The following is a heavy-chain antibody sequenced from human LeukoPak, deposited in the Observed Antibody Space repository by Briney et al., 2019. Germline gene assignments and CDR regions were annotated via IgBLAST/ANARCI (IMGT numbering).Heavy chain of an antibody. Sequence: ASVKVSCKASGYTFTSYYMHWVRQAPGQGLEWMGIINPSGGSTSYAQKFQGRVTMTRDTSTSTVYMELSSLRSEDTAAYYCARGSYGSGSYLVKDGDYWGQGTLVTVSS. CDR2: INPSGGST. CDR3: ARGSYGSGSYLVKDGDY. CDR1: GYTFTSYY. V-gene: IGHV1-46*01. D-gene: IGHD3-10*01. J-gene: IGHJ4*02.